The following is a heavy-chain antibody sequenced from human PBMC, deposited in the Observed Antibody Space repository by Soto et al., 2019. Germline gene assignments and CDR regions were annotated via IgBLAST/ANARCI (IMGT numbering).Heavy chain of an antibody. CDR2: IDPSDSYT. CDR1: GYSFTSYW. CDR3: ARHRISRDSSGYYYEDY. Sequence: GESLKISCKGSGYSFTSYWMSWGRQMPGKGLECMGRIDPSDSYTNYSPSFQGHVTISADKSISTAYLQWSSLKASDTAMYYCARHRISRDSSGYYYEDYWGQGTLVTVS. D-gene: IGHD3-22*01. J-gene: IGHJ4*02. V-gene: IGHV5-10-1*01.